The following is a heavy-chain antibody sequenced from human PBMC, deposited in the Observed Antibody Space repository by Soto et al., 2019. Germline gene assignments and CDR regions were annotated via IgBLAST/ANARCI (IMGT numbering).Heavy chain of an antibody. CDR3: ARAPQLVAPAATGFDS. CDR1: GFPFSTYS. V-gene: IGHV3-48*02. D-gene: IGHD2-2*01. J-gene: IGHJ4*02. CDR2: ISASTLTT. Sequence: PGGSLRLSCAASGFPFSTYSMSWVRRAPGKGLEWISYISASTLTTFYADSVKGRFTISRDTAQNSLYLQMNSLRDEDTAVYYCARAPQLVAPAATGFDSWGQGTLVTVSS.